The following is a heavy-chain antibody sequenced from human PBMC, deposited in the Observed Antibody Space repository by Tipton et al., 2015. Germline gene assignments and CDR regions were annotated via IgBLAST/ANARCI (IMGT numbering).Heavy chain of an antibody. CDR2: IYPGDSET. D-gene: IGHD3-22*01. J-gene: IGHJ3*02. CDR1: GYSFTSYW. CDR3: AGHRDSSGYYQHDGFNI. V-gene: IGHV5-51*01. Sequence: QLVQSGAEVKKPGESLKISCKGSGYSFTSYWIGWVRQMPGKGLELMGIIYPGDSETTYSPSSQGQVTISADKSISTAYLQWSSLKASDTAMYYCAGHRDSSGYYQHDGFNIWGQGTMVTVSS.